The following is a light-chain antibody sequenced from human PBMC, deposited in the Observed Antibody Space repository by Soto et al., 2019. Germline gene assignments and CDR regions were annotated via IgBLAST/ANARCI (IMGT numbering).Light chain of an antibody. CDR1: SGYSTYG. J-gene: IGLJ3*02. V-gene: IGLV4-69*01. Sequence: QSVLTQSPSASASLGASVKLTCTLSSGYSTYGIAWPQQQPEKGPRFLMKLNSDGSHNKGDGIPDRFSGSSSGAERYLTISSLQLEDEADYYCQTWGTGIWVFGGGTKLTFL. CDR2: LNSDGSH. CDR3: QTWGTGIWV.